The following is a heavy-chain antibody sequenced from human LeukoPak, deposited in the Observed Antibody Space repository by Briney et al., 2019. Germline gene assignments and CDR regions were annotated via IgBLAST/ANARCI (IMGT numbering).Heavy chain of an antibody. Sequence: SQTLSLTCTVSGGSISSGDYYWSWIRQPPGKGLEWIGYIYYSGSTYYNPSLKSRVTISVDTSKNQFSLKLSSVTAAGTAVDYCARDGGGISWFDPSGQGTLVTVSS. V-gene: IGHV4-30-4*08. CDR3: ARDGGGISWFDP. CDR1: GGSISSGDYY. D-gene: IGHD2-15*01. J-gene: IGHJ5*02. CDR2: IYYSGST.